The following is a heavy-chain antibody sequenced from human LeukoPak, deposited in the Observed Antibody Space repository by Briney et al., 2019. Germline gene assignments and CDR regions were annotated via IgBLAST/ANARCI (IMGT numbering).Heavy chain of an antibody. D-gene: IGHD2-2*01. Sequence: GGSLRLSCAASGFTFTTYAMSWVRQAPGKGLEWVSAISGSGGGTYYADSVKGRFTISRDNSKNTLSLQMNSLRGEDTAVYYCAKVFMGCSTTSCYNWFDPWGQGTLVTVSS. CDR3: AKVFMGCSTTSCYNWFDP. J-gene: IGHJ5*02. V-gene: IGHV3-23*01. CDR2: ISGSGGGT. CDR1: GFTFTTYA.